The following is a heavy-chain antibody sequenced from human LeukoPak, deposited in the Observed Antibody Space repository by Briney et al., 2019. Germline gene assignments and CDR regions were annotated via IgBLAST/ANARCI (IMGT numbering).Heavy chain of an antibody. D-gene: IGHD5-18*01. CDR3: ARASGYSYGYFYNWFDP. CDR1: GGSIIRSSYY. V-gene: IGHV4-39*01. Sequence: PSETLPLTCTVSGGSIIRSSYYWGWIRHPPGKGLEWIGNIYYSGSTYYNPSLKSRVTISVDTSKNRFSLKLSSVTAADTAVYYCARASGYSYGYFYNWFDPWGQGTLVTVSS. J-gene: IGHJ5*02. CDR2: IYYSGST.